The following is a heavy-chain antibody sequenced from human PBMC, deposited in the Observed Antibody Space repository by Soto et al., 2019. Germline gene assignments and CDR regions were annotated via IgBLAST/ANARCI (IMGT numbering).Heavy chain of an antibody. D-gene: IGHD3-10*01. CDR2: ISHIGCT. CDR3: ARQGFGVLHGLVDV. J-gene: IGHJ6*02. Sequence: SETLSLTCAVSGGSISSGGYSWSWIRQPPGKGLEWIGYISHIGCTCYNPSLKSRVTISVDTSKNQFSLNLTSVTAADTAVYYCARQGFGVLHGLVDVWGQGTTVTVSS. CDR1: GGSISSGGYS. V-gene: IGHV4-30-4*07.